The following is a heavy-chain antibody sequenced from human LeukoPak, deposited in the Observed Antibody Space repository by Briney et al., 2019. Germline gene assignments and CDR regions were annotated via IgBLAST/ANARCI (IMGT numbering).Heavy chain of an antibody. CDR3: ASQNYDYVWGSYLW. V-gene: IGHV4-30-4*01. CDR1: GGSISSGDYY. CDR2: IYYSGST. D-gene: IGHD3-16*02. J-gene: IGHJ4*02. Sequence: PSQTLSLTCTVSGGSISSGDYYWSWIRQPPGKGLEWIGYIYYSGSTYYNPSLKSRVTISVDTSKNRFSLKLSSVTAADTAVYYCASQNYDYVWGSYLWWGQGTLVTVSS.